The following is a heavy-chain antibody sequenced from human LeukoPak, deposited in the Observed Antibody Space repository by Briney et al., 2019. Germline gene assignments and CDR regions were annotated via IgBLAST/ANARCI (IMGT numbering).Heavy chain of an antibody. CDR2: TYYGSKWSN. J-gene: IGHJ4*02. V-gene: IGHV6-1*01. CDR3: TRGRNSAFDY. Sequence: SQTLSLTCVISGDSVSSNGVAWNWVRQSPSRGLEWLGRTYYGSKWSNDYALSVKSRITINPDTSKNQFSLQLNSVTPEDTAVYYCTRGRNSAFDYWGQETLVTVSS. D-gene: IGHD1-14*01. CDR1: GDSVSSNGVA.